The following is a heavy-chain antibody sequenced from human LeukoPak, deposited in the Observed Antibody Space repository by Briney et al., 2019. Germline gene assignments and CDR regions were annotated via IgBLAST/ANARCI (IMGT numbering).Heavy chain of an antibody. Sequence: PSETLSLTCTVSGGSISSSSYYWGWIRQPPGKGLEWIGSIYYSGSTYYNPSLKSRVTISVDTSKNQFSLKLSSVTAADTAVYYCARGGDYGDYDWFDPWGQGTLVTVSS. D-gene: IGHD4-17*01. J-gene: IGHJ5*02. CDR2: IYYSGST. CDR3: ARGGDYGDYDWFDP. CDR1: GGSISSSSYY. V-gene: IGHV4-39*07.